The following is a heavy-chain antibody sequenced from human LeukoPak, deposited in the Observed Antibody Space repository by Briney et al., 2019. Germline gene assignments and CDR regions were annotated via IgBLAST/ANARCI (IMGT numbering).Heavy chain of an antibody. CDR1: GYTFTSYY. D-gene: IGHD3-22*01. Sequence: ASVKVSCKASGYTFTSYYMHWVRQAPGQGLEWMGWINPNSGGTNYAQKFQGRVTMTRDTSISTAYMELSRLRSDDTAVYYCARAKYYYDSSGRNWFDSWGQGTLVTVSS. CDR2: INPNSGGT. V-gene: IGHV1-2*02. CDR3: ARAKYYYDSSGRNWFDS. J-gene: IGHJ5*01.